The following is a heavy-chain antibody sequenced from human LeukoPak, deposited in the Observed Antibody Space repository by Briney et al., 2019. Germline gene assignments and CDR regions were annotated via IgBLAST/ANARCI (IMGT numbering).Heavy chain of an antibody. CDR1: GGSISSYY. J-gene: IGHJ6*03. Sequence: SETLSLTCTVSGGSISSYYWSWIRQPPGKGLEWIGYIYYSGSTNYNPSLKSRVAISVDTSKNQFSLKLRSVTAADTAVYYCARVFEGSGGARYYYYYMDVWGKGTTVTVSS. CDR3: ARVFEGSGGARYYYYYMDV. V-gene: IGHV4-59*01. D-gene: IGHD3-16*01. CDR2: IYYSGST.